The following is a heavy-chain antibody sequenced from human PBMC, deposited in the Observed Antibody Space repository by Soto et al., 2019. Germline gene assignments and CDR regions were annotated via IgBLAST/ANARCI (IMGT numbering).Heavy chain of an antibody. V-gene: IGHV1-69*13. CDR1: GGTFSSYA. CDR2: IIPIFGTA. J-gene: IGHJ4*02. D-gene: IGHD3-22*01. Sequence: VKLSCKASGGTFSSYAISCVRQAPGQGLEWMGGIIPIFGTANYAQKFQGRVTITADKSTSTAYMELSSLRSEDTAVYYCAARLVYYYDSSGYYNETQGCLDYWGQRTLGTVSS. CDR3: AARLVYYYDSSGYYNETQGCLDY.